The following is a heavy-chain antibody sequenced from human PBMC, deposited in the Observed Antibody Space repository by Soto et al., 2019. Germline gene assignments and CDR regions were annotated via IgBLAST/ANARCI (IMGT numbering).Heavy chain of an antibody. CDR1: GDTLSTYA. CDR2: TTPIIGTI. Sequence: QVQLVQSGAEVKKPGSSVKVSCKASGDTLSTYAISWMRQVPGQRLEWMGGTTPIIGTIDYAQKFQGRVTITADESTATSYMELRSLRSEDTAVYYCAAGDSSDTGDHWGQGTLVTVSS. D-gene: IGHD5-18*01. J-gene: IGHJ4*02. CDR3: AAGDSSDTGDH. V-gene: IGHV1-69*01.